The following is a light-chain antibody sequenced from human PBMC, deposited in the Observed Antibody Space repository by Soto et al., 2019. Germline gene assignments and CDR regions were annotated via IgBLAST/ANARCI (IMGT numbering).Light chain of an antibody. CDR3: QHRHN. V-gene: IGKV3-11*01. J-gene: IGKJ3*01. CDR2: DAS. Sequence: DIVLTQSPPTLSLSPGERATLSCRASQSVSRDFAWYQQKPGQAPRLLIYDASNRATGIPARFSGSGSGTDFTLTINSLQPEDFAVYYCQHRHNFGPGTKVDFK. CDR1: QSVSRD.